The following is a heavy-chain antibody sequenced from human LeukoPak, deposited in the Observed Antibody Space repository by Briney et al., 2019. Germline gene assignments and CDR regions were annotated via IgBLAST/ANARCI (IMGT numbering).Heavy chain of an antibody. CDR2: INHSGST. CDR3: ARDLDGSYYYYYGMDV. J-gene: IGHJ6*02. V-gene: IGHV4-34*01. Sequence: PSETLSLTCAVYGGSFSGYYWSWIRQPPGKGLEWIGEINHSGSTNYNPSLKSRVTISVDTSKNQFSLKLSSVTAADTAVYYCARDLDGSYYYYYGMDVWGQGTTVTVSS. D-gene: IGHD5-24*01. CDR1: GGSFSGYY.